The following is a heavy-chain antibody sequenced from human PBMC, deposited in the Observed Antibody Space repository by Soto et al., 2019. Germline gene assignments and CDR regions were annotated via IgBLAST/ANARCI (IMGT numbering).Heavy chain of an antibody. Sequence: TDTLSLTYTVSGASISGFYWSWLRKSAGKGLEWIGRIYATGTTDYNPSLKSRVMMSVDTSKKQFSLKLRSVTAADTAVYYCVRDGTKTLRDWFDPWCQG. V-gene: IGHV4-4*07. CDR3: VRDGTKTLRDWFDP. CDR1: GASISGFY. J-gene: IGHJ5*02. D-gene: IGHD1-1*01. CDR2: IYATGTT.